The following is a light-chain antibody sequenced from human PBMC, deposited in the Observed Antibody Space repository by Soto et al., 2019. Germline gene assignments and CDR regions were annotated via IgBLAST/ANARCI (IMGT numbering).Light chain of an antibody. CDR3: SSYTATNTYV. Sequence: QSALTQPASVSGSPGQSITISCTGTSSDVGSYNYVSWYQQHPGKAPKLMIYEVSDRPSGISSRFSGSKSGNTASLTISGLQTEDEADYYCSSYTATNTYVFGTGTKLTVL. V-gene: IGLV2-14*01. J-gene: IGLJ1*01. CDR1: SSDVGSYNY. CDR2: EVS.